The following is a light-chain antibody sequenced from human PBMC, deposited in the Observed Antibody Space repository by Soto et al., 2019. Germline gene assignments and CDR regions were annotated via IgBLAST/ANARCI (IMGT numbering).Light chain of an antibody. CDR2: DSS. CDR1: QNVRNW. CDR3: QQYDGYSPQT. Sequence: DIQMTQSPSTLFASLGDRVTITFRSSQNVRNWLAWYQQKPGRAPHLLIYDSSTLEPGVPSRFRGSGSGTEFTLTINGLQPDDFATYFCQQYDGYSPQTFGQGTKVDIK. J-gene: IGKJ1*01. V-gene: IGKV1-5*01.